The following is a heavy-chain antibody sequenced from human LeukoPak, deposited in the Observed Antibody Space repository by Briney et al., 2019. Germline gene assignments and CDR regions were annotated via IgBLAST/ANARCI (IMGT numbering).Heavy chain of an antibody. J-gene: IGHJ4*02. V-gene: IGHV1-8*01. CDR1: GYTFTTYD. CDR3: ARDNYYGSGKKDLDY. Sequence: ASVKVSCKASGYTFTTYDINWVRQATGQGLEWMGWMNPNSGNTGYAQKFQGRVTMTRNTSMSTAYMELNSLRSEDTAVYYCARDNYYGSGKKDLDYWGQGTLVTVSS. D-gene: IGHD3-10*01. CDR2: MNPNSGNT.